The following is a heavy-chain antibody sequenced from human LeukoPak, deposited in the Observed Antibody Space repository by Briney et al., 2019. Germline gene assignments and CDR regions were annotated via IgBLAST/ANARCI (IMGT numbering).Heavy chain of an antibody. D-gene: IGHD6-19*01. Sequence: SETLSLTCAVYGGSFSGYYWSWIRQPPGKGLEWIGEINHSGSTNYNPSLKSRVTMSVDTSKNQFSLKLSSVTAADTAVYYCAREGSSGWEGFDYWGQGTLVTVSS. V-gene: IGHV4-34*01. J-gene: IGHJ4*02. CDR1: GGSFSGYY. CDR3: AREGSSGWEGFDY. CDR2: INHSGST.